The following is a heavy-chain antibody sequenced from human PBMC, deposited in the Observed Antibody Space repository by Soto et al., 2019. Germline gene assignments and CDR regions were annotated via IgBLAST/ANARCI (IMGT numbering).Heavy chain of an antibody. CDR1: GGTFSSYA. V-gene: IGHV1-69*13. CDR3: ARVGGANDAFEY. J-gene: IGHJ4*02. CDR2: IIPIFGTA. D-gene: IGHD1-26*01. Sequence: SVKVSCKASGGTFSSYAISWVRQAPGQGLEWMGGIIPIFGTANYAQKFQGRVTITADESTSTAYMELSSLRSEDTAVYYCARVGGANDAFEYWGQGTMVTVSS.